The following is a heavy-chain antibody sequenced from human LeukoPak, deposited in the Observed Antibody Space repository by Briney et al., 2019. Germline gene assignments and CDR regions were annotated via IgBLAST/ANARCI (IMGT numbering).Heavy chain of an antibody. V-gene: IGHV3-53*01. CDR3: ARNSGELGA. D-gene: IGHD2-21*01. CDR2: IYSGGGT. CDR1: GFTVSNNY. Sequence: GGSLRLSCAASGFTVSNNYMSWVRRAAGKGLEWASLIYSGGGTYYADSVKGRFTISRGNSKNTLYLQMNSLRAEDTAVYYCARNSGELGAWGQGTLVTVSS. J-gene: IGHJ5*02.